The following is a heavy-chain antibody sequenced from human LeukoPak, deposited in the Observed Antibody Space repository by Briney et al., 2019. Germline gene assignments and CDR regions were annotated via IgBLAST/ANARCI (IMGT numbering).Heavy chain of an antibody. CDR1: GYTLTDHD. CDR3: ANWAGTPAGYFSGPLDY. J-gene: IGHJ4*02. Sequence: ASVKVSCKAPGYTLTDHDLHWVRQAPGQRLEWMGWINPGNGNTKYSQKFQGRATITRDTSASTAYMELSSLTSEDTAVYYCANWAGTPAGYFSGPLDYWGQGTLVTVSS. V-gene: IGHV1-3*01. CDR2: INPGNGNT. D-gene: IGHD6-19*01.